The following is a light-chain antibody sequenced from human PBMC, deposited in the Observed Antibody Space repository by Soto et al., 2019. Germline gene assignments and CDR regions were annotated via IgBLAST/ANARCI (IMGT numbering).Light chain of an antibody. CDR2: HAS. CDR3: QQFYSYLFT. J-gene: IGKJ3*01. CDR1: KGIANH. Sequence: DIQLTQSPSFLSASVGDRVTITCRASKGIANHFAWYQQKPAKAPSLLIYHASTLQSGVPSRFSGSQSGTEFTLTISSLQPEDFATYYCQQFYSYLFTFGPGTKVDVK. V-gene: IGKV1-9*01.